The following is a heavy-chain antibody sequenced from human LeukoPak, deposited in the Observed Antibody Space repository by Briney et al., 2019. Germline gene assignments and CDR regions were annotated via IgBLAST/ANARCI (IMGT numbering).Heavy chain of an antibody. J-gene: IGHJ3*02. Sequence: PGGSLRLSCAASGFTFDDYGMSWVRQAPGKGPEWVSGINRNRGSTGYADSVKGRFTISRDNAKNSLYLQMNSLRAEDTVLYYCARSKFVVLRFLEWFLGAFAIWRQGTMVTVSS. CDR3: ARSKFVVLRFLEWFLGAFAI. CDR1: GFTFDDYG. CDR2: INRNRGST. D-gene: IGHD3-3*01. V-gene: IGHV3-20*04.